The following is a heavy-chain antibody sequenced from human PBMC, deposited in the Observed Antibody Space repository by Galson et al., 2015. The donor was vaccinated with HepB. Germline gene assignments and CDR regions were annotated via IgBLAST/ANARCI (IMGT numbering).Heavy chain of an antibody. V-gene: IGHV7-4-1*02. D-gene: IGHD4-11*01. CDR3: ARRRVEAVTLYAFDI. CDR2: INTNTGNP. J-gene: IGHJ3*02. CDR1: GYTFISYA. Sequence: SVKVSCKASGYTFISYAMNWVRQAPGQGLEWMGWINTNTGNPTYAQGFTGRFVFSLDTSVSTAYLQISSLKAEDTAVYYCARRRVEAVTLYAFDIWGQGTMVTVSS.